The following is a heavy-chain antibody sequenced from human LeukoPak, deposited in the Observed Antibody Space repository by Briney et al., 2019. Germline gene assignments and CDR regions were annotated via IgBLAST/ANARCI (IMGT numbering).Heavy chain of an antibody. CDR3: ARRAYDSSGYYPGYFDY. J-gene: IGHJ4*02. CDR2: INPSGGST. Sequence: GASVKASCKASGYTFTSYYMHWVRQAPGQGLEWMGIINPSGGSTSYAQKFQGRVTMTRDTSTSTVYMELSSLRSEDTAVYYCARRAYDSSGYYPGYFDYWGQGTLVTVSS. D-gene: IGHD3-22*01. V-gene: IGHV1-46*01. CDR1: GYTFTSYY.